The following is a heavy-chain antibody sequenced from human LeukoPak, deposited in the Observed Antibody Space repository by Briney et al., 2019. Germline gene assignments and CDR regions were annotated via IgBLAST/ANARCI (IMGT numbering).Heavy chain of an antibody. J-gene: IGHJ4*02. CDR2: INHSGST. CDR1: GGSFSGYY. D-gene: IGHD3-10*01. CDR3: ARAFRYYGSGSYFGY. Sequence: PSETLSLTCAVYGGSFSGYYWSWIRQSPGKGLEWIGEINHSGSTNYNPSLKSRVTISVDTSKNQFSLKLSSVTAADTAMYYCARAFRYYGSGSYFGYWGQGTLVTVSS. V-gene: IGHV4-34*01.